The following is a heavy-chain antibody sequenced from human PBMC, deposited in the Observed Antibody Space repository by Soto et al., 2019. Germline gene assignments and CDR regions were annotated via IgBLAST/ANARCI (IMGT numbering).Heavy chain of an antibody. D-gene: IGHD3-22*01. Sequence: SVTLSLTCTVSGGSISSGGYYWNWIRQPPGKDLEWIGSIYYSGSTHYNPSLRSRVTIFIDTSNNRFSLKLTSVSAADSAVYYCARHYYDNIPRYFDYWGQGTLVTVS. CDR2: IYYSGST. V-gene: IGHV4-39*01. CDR1: GGSISSGGYY. CDR3: ARHYYDNIPRYFDY. J-gene: IGHJ4*02.